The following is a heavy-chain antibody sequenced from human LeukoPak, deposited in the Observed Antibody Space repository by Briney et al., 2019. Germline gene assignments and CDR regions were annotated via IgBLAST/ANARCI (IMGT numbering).Heavy chain of an antibody. J-gene: IGHJ4*02. CDR3: AKANRITMIVPLDY. CDR2: ISGSGGST. D-gene: IGHD3-22*01. Sequence: QSGGSLRLSCAASGFTFSSYAMTWVRQAPGKGLEWVSSISGSGGSTSYADSVKGRFTISRDNSKNTLYLQMNSLRAEDTAVYFCAKANRITMIVPLDYWGQGTLVTVSS. CDR1: GFTFSSYA. V-gene: IGHV3-23*01.